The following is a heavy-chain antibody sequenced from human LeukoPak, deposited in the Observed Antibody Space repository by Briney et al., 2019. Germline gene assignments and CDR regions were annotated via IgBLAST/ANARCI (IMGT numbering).Heavy chain of an antibody. CDR2: ISGSGGST. V-gene: IGHV3-23*01. J-gene: IGHJ6*02. CDR3: AKIFGVGPSYYYYGMDV. D-gene: IGHD3-3*01. CDR1: GFTFSNYW. Sequence: GGSLRLSCAASGFTFSNYWMRWVRQAPGKGLEWVSAISGSGGSTYYADSVKGRFTISRDNSKNTLYLQMNSLRAEDTAVYYCAKIFGVGPSYYYYGMDVWGQGTTVTVSS.